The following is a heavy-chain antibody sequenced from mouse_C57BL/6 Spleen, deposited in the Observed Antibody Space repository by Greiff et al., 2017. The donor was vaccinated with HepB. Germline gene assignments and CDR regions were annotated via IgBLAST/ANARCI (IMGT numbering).Heavy chain of an antibody. CDR2: ISYDGSN. V-gene: IGHV3-6*01. D-gene: IGHD2-5*01. CDR1: GYSITSGYY. Sequence: DVQLQESGPGLVKPSQSLSLTCSVTGYSITSGYYWNWIRQFPGNKLEWMGYISYDGSNNYNPSLKNRISITRDTSKNQFFLKLNSVTTEDTATYYCARDGAYYSNPFAYWGQGTLVTVSA. J-gene: IGHJ3*01. CDR3: ARDGAYYSNPFAY.